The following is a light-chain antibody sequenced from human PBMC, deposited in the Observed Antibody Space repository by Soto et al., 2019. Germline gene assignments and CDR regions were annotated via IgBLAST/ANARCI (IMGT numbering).Light chain of an antibody. CDR3: QQSFSTSTVT. V-gene: IGKV1-39*01. J-gene: IGKJ4*01. CDR1: QSIRTY. CDR2: AAS. Sequence: DVQLTQSPSSLSAAVGDRVTITCRASQSIRTYLNWYQQRPGKAPKLLIYAASTLHSGVPSRFSGSGSVTEFTLTISSLQPEDFATYYCQQSFSTSTVTFGGGTRVEI.